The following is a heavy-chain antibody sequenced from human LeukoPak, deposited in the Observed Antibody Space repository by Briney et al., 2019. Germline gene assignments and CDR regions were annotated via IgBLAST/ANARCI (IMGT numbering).Heavy chain of an antibody. CDR3: ATPSEGYCSGGSCFYFDY. CDR1: GYTLTELS. Sequence: ASVKVSCRVSGYTLTELSMHWVRQAPGKGLEWMGGFDPEDGETIYAQKFQGRVTMTEDTSTDTAYMELSSLRSEDTAVYYCATPSEGYCSGGSCFYFDYWGQGTLVTVSS. J-gene: IGHJ4*02. CDR2: FDPEDGET. D-gene: IGHD2-15*01. V-gene: IGHV1-24*01.